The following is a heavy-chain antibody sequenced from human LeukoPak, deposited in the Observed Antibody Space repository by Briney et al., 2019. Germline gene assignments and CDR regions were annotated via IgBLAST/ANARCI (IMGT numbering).Heavy chain of an antibody. CDR3: ARDQIPLDAFDI. J-gene: IGHJ3*02. Sequence: KPSETLSLTCAVYGGSFSGYYWSWIRQPPGKGLEWIGEINHSGSTNYNPSLKSRVTISVDTSKNQFSLKLSSVTAADTAVYYYARDQIPLDAFDIWGQGTMVTVSS. D-gene: IGHD2-2*01. V-gene: IGHV4-34*01. CDR1: GGSFSGYY. CDR2: INHSGST.